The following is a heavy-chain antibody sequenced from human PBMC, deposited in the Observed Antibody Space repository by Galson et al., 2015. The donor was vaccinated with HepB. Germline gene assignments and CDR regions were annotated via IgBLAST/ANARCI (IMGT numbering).Heavy chain of an antibody. D-gene: IGHD4-17*01. J-gene: IGHJ4*02. CDR3: TRDRRTEAYGDYDY. Sequence: SLRLSCAASGFTFGDYAMSWFRQAPGKGLEWVGFIRSKAYGGTTEYAASVKGRFTISRDDSKSIAYLQMNSLKTEDTAVYYCTRDRRTEAYGDYDYWGQGTLVTVSS. CDR1: GFTFGDYA. V-gene: IGHV3-49*03. CDR2: IRSKAYGGTT.